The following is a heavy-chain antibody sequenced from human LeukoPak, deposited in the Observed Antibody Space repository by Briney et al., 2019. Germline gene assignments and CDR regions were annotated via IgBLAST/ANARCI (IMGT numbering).Heavy chain of an antibody. V-gene: IGHV3-74*01. CDR1: GITFGNNW. J-gene: IGHJ5*02. Sequence: GGSLRLSCAASGITFGNNWMHWVRQGPGKGLVWISRINSDGGGAIYADSVKGRFTVSRDNAKNSLYLQMNSLRAEDTAVYYCARDVPHNWFDTWGQGTLVTVSS. CDR3: ARDVPHNWFDT. CDR2: INSDGGGA.